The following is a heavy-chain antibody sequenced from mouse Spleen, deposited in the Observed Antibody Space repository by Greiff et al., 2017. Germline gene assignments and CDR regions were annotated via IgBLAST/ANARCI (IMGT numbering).Heavy chain of an antibody. J-gene: IGHJ4*01. Sequence: QVQLQQSGTELVKPGASVKVSCKASGYTFTSYWVHWVRQRPGQGLEWIGRIHPSDGDTNYNQTFRGKATLTVDKSSSTAYMELSSLTSEDSAVYYCTIGRWLRYYAMDYWGQGTSVPVSS. CDR1: GYTFTSYW. CDR3: TIGRWLRYYAMDY. D-gene: IGHD2-2*01. V-gene: IGHV1-74*01. CDR2: IHPSDGDT.